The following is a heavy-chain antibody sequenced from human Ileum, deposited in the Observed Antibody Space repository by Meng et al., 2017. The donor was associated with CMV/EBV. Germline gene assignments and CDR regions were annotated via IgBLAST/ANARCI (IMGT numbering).Heavy chain of an antibody. CDR1: GYTFVGNY. Sequence: QSVQSGREVQHPGASVKVSCMASGYTFVGNYIHWIRKAPGQGFEWMGWINPNTGDTDYAQKFRDRVTMTRDTSISTVFMDLNWLKSDDTAVYYCARGPSNGDFDYWGQGTLVTVSS. CDR3: ARGPSNGDFDY. CDR2: INPNTGDT. V-gene: IGHV1-2*02. J-gene: IGHJ4*02. D-gene: IGHD4-17*01.